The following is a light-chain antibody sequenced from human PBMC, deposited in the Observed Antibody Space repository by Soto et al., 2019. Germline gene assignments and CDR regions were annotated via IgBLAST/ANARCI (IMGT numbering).Light chain of an antibody. CDR3: AAWDDSLSGLWV. V-gene: IGLV1-47*01. Sequence: QSVLTQPPSASGTPGQRDTISCSGSSSNIGSNYVYWYQQLPGTAPKLLIYRNNQRPSGVPDRFSGSKSGTSASLAISGLRSEDEADYYCAAWDDSLSGLWVFGGGTKVTVL. CDR1: SSNIGSNY. J-gene: IGLJ3*02. CDR2: RNN.